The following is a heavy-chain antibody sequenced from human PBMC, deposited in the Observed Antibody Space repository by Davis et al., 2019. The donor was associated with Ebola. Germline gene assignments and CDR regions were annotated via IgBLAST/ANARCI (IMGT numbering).Heavy chain of an antibody. CDR3: ATGGGIVVVTAPYDY. CDR2: ISYDGSNK. Sequence: GESLKISCAASGFTFSSYCMHWVRQAPGKGLEWVAVISYDGSNKYYADSVKGRFTISRDNSKNTLYLQMNSLRAEDTAVYYCATGGGIVVVTAPYDYWGQGTLVTVSS. J-gene: IGHJ4*02. D-gene: IGHD2-21*02. CDR1: GFTFSSYC. V-gene: IGHV3-30*03.